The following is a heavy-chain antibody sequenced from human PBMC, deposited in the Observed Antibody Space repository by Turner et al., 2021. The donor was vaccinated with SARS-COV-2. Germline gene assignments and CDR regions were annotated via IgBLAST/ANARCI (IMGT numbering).Heavy chain of an antibody. CDR1: GFTFTNHW. CDR3: ARDSGYYRFDF. CDR2: ISQDGSQK. J-gene: IGHJ4*02. V-gene: IGHV3-7*03. Sequence: EVQLVESGGGLVQPGGSLRLSCAASGFTFTNHWICWVRQAPGEGLEWVAIISQDGSQKNYVDSLRGRFTISRDNAKQSLYLQMNSLRADDTAVYYCARDSGYYRFDFWGQGTLVTVSS. D-gene: IGHD3-22*01.